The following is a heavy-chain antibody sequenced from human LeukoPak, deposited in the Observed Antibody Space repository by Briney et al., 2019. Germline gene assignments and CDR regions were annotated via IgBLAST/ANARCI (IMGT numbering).Heavy chain of an antibody. CDR3: ARDAIVRDYSNSDY. J-gene: IGHJ4*02. Sequence: ASVKVSCKASGYTFTGYYIHWERRAPGQGLEWMGWINPNSGGTNYAQKFQGRVTMTRDTSISTAYMELSRLTSDDTAVYYCARDAIVRDYSNSDYWGQGTLVTVSS. D-gene: IGHD4-11*01. CDR2: INPNSGGT. V-gene: IGHV1-2*02. CDR1: GYTFTGYY.